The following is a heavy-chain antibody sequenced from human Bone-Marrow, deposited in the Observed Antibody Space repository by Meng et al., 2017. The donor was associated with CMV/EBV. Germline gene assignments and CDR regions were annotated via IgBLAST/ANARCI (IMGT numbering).Heavy chain of an antibody. CDR1: GGSISSSSYY. CDR2: IYYSGST. CDR3: ARDSYDSSGWYVWGFDY. V-gene: IGHV4-39*07. D-gene: IGHD6-19*01. J-gene: IGHJ4*02. Sequence: SETLSLTCTVSGGSISSSSYYWGRIRQPPGKGLEWIGSIYYSGSTYYNPSLKSRVSISVDTSKNQFSLKLSSVTAADTAVYYCARDSYDSSGWYVWGFDYWGQGTLVTVSS.